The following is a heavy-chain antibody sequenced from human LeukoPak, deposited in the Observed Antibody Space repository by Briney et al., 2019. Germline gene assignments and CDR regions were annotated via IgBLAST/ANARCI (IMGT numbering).Heavy chain of an antibody. V-gene: IGHV3-23*01. D-gene: IGHD6-19*01. J-gene: IGHJ6*02. Sequence: GGSLRLSCAASGFTFSSYAMSWVRQAPGKGLEWVSAISGSGGSTYYADSVKGRFTISRDNSKDTLYLQMNSLRAEDTAVYYCAKSADYYYYYGMDVWGQGTTVTVSS. CDR1: GFTFSSYA. CDR3: AKSADYYYYYGMDV. CDR2: ISGSGGST.